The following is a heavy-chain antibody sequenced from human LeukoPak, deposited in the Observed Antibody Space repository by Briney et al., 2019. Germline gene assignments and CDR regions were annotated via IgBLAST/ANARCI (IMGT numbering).Heavy chain of an antibody. CDR1: GYRFTSYW. CDR2: IYPGDSDT. V-gene: IGHV5-51*01. CDR3: ARRVVNAEYFLY. D-gene: IGHD2-15*01. J-gene: IGHJ1*01. Sequence: GAALQISCKGSGYRFTSYWIGWVRQLPGKGLEWMGIIYPGDSDTRYSPSFQGQVTISADKSTSTAYLQWSSLKASDTAIYYCARRVVNAEYFLYWGQGTLVTVSS.